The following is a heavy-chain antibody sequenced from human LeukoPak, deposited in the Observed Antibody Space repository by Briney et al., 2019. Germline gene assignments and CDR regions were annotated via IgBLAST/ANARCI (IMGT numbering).Heavy chain of an antibody. CDR2: ISAYNGNT. Sequence: ASVKVSCKASGYTFTSYGISWVRQAPGQGLEWMGWISAYNGNTNYAQKLQGRVTMTTDTSTGTAYMELRSLRSDDTAVYYCAADRSGGWLTDYWGQGTLVTVSS. CDR1: GYTFTSYG. J-gene: IGHJ4*02. CDR3: AADRSGGWLTDY. D-gene: IGHD3-22*01. V-gene: IGHV1-18*01.